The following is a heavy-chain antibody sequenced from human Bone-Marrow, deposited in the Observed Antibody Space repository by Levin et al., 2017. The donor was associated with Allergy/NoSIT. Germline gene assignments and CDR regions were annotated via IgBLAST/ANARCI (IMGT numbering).Heavy chain of an antibody. CDR1: GGSVSRGSYY. CDR3: ARALSSGYRRIDAYDI. Sequence: SQTLSLTCVVSGGSVSRGSYYWTWIRQSPDKQLEWIGDIYYDGSSRYNPSLKSRVTISVDTSKNHFSLSLTSVTAADTAVYHCARALSSGYRRIDAYDIWGQGTTVTVSS. V-gene: IGHV4-61*03. D-gene: IGHD3-22*01. J-gene: IGHJ3*02. CDR2: IYYDGSS.